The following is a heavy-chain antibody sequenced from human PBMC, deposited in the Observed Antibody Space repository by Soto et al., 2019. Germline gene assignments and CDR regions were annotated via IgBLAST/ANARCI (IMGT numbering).Heavy chain of an antibody. CDR1: GFTFSSYA. Sequence: GGSLRLSCAASGFTFSSYAMHWVRQAPGKGLEWVAVISYDGSNKYYADSVKGRFTISRDNSKSTLYLQMNSLRPEDTAVYYCAKVPPPYDNSGYVDYWGQGTLVTVSS. J-gene: IGHJ4*02. D-gene: IGHD3-22*01. V-gene: IGHV3-30-3*01. CDR2: ISYDGSNK. CDR3: AKVPPPYDNSGYVDY.